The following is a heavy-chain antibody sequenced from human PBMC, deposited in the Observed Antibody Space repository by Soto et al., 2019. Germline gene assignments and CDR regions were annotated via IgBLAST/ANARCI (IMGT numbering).Heavy chain of an antibody. CDR2: VRGDNGHT. CDR1: GYTFTTHG. Sequence: QVQLVQSGAEVKKPGASVKVSCKASGYTFTTHGISWVRQVPGQGLEWMGWVRGDNGHTNYAQSLQGRVTMTTDTSTNTAYMELSSLRSDDTAVYYCARDLGYCRSGTCYREWFDPWGKGTLVTVSS. D-gene: IGHD2-15*01. J-gene: IGHJ5*02. V-gene: IGHV1-18*01. CDR3: ARDLGYCRSGTCYREWFDP.